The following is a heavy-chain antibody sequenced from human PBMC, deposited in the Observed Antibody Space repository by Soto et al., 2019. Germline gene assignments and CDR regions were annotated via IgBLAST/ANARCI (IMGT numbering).Heavy chain of an antibody. D-gene: IGHD1-1*01. CDR3: ASGGYGDY. CDR2: ISAHNGNT. J-gene: IGHJ4*02. CDR1: GYGFTTYG. Sequence: QVHLVQSGAEVKKPGASVKVSCKGSGYGFTTYGITWVRQAPGQGLEWMAWISAHNGNTNYAQKLQGRVTVTRDTSTSTGYMELRSLRSDDAAGYYCASGGYGDYWGQGALVTASS. V-gene: IGHV1-18*01.